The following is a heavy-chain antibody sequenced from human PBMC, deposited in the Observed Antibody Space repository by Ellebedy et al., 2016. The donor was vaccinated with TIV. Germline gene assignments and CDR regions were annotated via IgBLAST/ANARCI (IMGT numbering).Heavy chain of an antibody. Sequence: GESLKISCAASGFTFSSYAMSWVRQAPGKGLEWVSAISDNGGGTYYADSVKGRFTISRDNSKNTLYLQMNSLRTEDTAVYYCARGLTGTYYKGVFDHWGQGTLVSVSS. CDR1: GFTFSSYA. V-gene: IGHV3-23*01. D-gene: IGHD3-10*01. CDR2: ISDNGGGT. J-gene: IGHJ4*02. CDR3: ARGLTGTYYKGVFDH.